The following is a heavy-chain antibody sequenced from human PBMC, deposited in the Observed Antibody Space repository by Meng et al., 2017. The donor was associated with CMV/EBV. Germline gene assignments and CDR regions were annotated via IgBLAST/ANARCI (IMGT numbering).Heavy chain of an antibody. CDR3: AGDPAISMVRGVISDY. D-gene: IGHD3-10*01. CDR2: IKQDGSEK. J-gene: IGHJ4*02. V-gene: IGHV3-7*01. Sequence: GGSLRLSCAASGFTFSSYWMNWVRQAPGKGLEWVATIKQDGSEKYYVDSVKGRFAISRDNAENSLFLHMNSLRAEDTAVYYCAGDPAISMVRGVISDYWGQGTLVTVSS. CDR1: GFTFSSYW.